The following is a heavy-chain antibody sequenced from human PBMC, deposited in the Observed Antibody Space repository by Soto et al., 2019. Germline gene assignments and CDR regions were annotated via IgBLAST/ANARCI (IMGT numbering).Heavy chain of an antibody. CDR1: GLNFYTYA. CDR2: ISHDGRDK. Sequence: QVQLVESGGGVVQPGESLRLSCAASGLNFYTYAMHWVRQAPDKGLEWVAVISHDGRDKYYAAPGKGRSTISRDNSKKTLVLEVNRLIGQDTAIYYCAVHSFANLDHWGQGTLVTVSS. V-gene: IGHV3-30-3*01. CDR3: AVHSFANLDH. D-gene: IGHD3-3*01. J-gene: IGHJ4*02.